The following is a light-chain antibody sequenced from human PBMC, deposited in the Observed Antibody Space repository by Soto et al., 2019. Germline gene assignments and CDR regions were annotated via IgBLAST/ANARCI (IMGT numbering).Light chain of an antibody. J-gene: IGKJ3*01. CDR3: QQSYSTPLT. V-gene: IGKV1-39*01. Sequence: DIQMTQSPSSLSASVGDRVTITCRASQSISSYLNWYQQKPGKAPKLLIYAASRLQSGVTSRFSGGGSGTEFTLTISSRQPEDFATYYCQQSYSTPLTFGPGTKVDIK. CDR1: QSISSY. CDR2: AAS.